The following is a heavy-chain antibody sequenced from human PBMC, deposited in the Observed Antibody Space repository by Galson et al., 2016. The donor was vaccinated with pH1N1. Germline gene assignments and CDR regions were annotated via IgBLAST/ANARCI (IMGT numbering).Heavy chain of an antibody. CDR3: AKVGGLLSGYFDY. J-gene: IGHJ4*02. CDR1: GFTFDDYA. V-gene: IGHV3-9*01. Sequence: SLRLSCAASGFTFDDYAMHWVRQAPGKGLEWVSGISWNSGSIGYADSVKGRFTISRDNAKNSLYLQMNSLRAGDTALYYCAKVGGLLSGYFDYWGQGTLVTVSS. D-gene: IGHD3-10*01. CDR2: ISWNSGSI.